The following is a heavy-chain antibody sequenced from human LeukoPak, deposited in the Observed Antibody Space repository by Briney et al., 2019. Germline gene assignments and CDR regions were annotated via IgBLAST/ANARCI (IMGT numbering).Heavy chain of an antibody. CDR1: GYTFTGYY. CDR3: ATVTAAAGSY. V-gene: IGHV1-24*01. Sequence: ASVKVSCKASGYTFTGYYMHWVRQAPGKGLEWMGGFDPEDGETIYAQKFQGRVTMTEDTSTDTAYMELSSLRSEDTAVYYCATVTAAAGSYWGQGTLVTVSS. CDR2: FDPEDGET. D-gene: IGHD6-13*01. J-gene: IGHJ4*02.